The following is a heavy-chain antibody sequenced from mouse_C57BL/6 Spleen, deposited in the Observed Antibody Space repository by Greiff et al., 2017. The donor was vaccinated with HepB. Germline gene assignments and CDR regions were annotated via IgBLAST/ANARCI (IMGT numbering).Heavy chain of an antibody. Sequence: VQLQQPGAELVKPGASVKMSCKASGYTFTSYWITWVKQRPGQGLEWIGDIYPGSGSTNYNEKFKSKATLTVDKSSSTAYMQLSSLTSEDSAVYFCARSGYGSPFAYWGQGTLVTVSA. V-gene: IGHV1-55*01. D-gene: IGHD1-1*01. J-gene: IGHJ3*01. CDR3: ARSGYGSPFAY. CDR1: GYTFTSYW. CDR2: IYPGSGST.